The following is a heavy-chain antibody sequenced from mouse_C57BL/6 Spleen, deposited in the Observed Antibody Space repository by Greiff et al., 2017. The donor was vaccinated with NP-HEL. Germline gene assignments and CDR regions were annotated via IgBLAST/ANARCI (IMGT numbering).Heavy chain of an antibody. V-gene: IGHV1-55*01. J-gene: IGHJ4*01. D-gene: IGHD1-1*02. CDR2: IYPGSGST. Sequence: QVQLQQPGAELVKPGASVKMSCKASGYTFTSYWITWVKQRPGQGLEWIGDIYPGSGSTNYNEKLKSKATLTVDTSSSTAYMQLSSLTSEDSAVSYCARYYAGRAMDYWGQGTSVTVSS. CDR1: GYTFTSYW. CDR3: ARYYAGRAMDY.